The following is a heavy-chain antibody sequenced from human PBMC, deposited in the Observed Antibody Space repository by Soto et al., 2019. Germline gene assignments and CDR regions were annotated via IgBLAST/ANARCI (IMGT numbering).Heavy chain of an antibody. V-gene: IGHV4-30-4*01. D-gene: IGHD5-12*01. CDR2: IYYSGST. CDR1: GGSISRGDYY. Sequence: SETLSLTCTVSGGSISRGDYYWSWIRQPPGKGLEWIGYIYYSGSTYYNPSLKSRVTISVDTSKNQFSLKLSSVTAADTAMYYCARWLGYGPHFDYWGQGTLVTVPQ. J-gene: IGHJ4*02. CDR3: ARWLGYGPHFDY.